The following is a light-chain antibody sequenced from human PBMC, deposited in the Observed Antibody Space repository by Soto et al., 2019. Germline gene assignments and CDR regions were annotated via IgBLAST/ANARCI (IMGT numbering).Light chain of an antibody. Sequence: EIVMTQSPATLSVSPGERATLSCRASQSVSSNLAWYQQKPGQAPRLLIYGASTRATGIPARFSGSGSGTEFTLTISSLQSEDFAVYCCQQYNSWPPWTFGQGPKVEIK. CDR3: QQYNSWPPWT. J-gene: IGKJ1*01. CDR2: GAS. CDR1: QSVSSN. V-gene: IGKV3-15*01.